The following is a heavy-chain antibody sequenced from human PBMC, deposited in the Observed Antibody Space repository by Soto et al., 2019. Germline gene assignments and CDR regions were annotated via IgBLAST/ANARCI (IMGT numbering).Heavy chain of an antibody. Sequence: PSETLSLTCAVSRGSISSTNWWSWVRQPPGKGLEWIGEIYHSGDTNYNPSLKSRVTISVDTSKNQFSLKLSSVTAADTAVYYCARVQVVVVPAATLIFDYWGQGTLVTVSS. V-gene: IGHV4-4*02. CDR3: ARVQVVVVPAATLIFDY. CDR2: IYHSGDT. D-gene: IGHD2-2*01. J-gene: IGHJ4*02. CDR1: RGSISSTNW.